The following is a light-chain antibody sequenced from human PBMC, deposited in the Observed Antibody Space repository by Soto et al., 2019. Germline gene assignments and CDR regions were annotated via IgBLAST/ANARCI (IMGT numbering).Light chain of an antibody. CDR3: ALYLGSGIWV. CDR2: STN. CDR1: SGSVSTNYY. Sequence: QTVVTQEPSFSVSPGGTVTLTCGLSSGSVSTNYYPSWYQQTPGQAPRTLIYSTNTRSSGVPDRFSGSILGNKAALTITGAQADDESHYYCALYLGSGIWVFGGGTKVTVL. J-gene: IGLJ3*02. V-gene: IGLV8-61*01.